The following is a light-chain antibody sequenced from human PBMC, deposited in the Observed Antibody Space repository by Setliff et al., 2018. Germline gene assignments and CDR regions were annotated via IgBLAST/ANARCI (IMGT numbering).Light chain of an antibody. Sequence: QSVLTQPPSVSAAPGQKVTISCSGSSSNIGNNYVSWYQQLPGTALKLLIYDNNKRPSGIPDRFSGSKSGTSAALGITGLQTGDEVDYYCGTWDSSLSAHVFGTGTKV. CDR2: DNN. CDR1: SSNIGNNY. V-gene: IGLV1-51*01. J-gene: IGLJ1*01. CDR3: GTWDSSLSAHV.